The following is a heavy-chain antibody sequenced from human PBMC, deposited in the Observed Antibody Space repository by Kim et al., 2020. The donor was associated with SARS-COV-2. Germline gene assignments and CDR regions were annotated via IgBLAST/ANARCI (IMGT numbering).Heavy chain of an antibody. D-gene: IGHD4-17*01. CDR1: GGSISSYY. CDR2: IYYSGST. V-gene: IGHV4-59*01. Sequence: SETLSLTCTVSGGSISSYYWSWIRQPPGKGLEWIGYIYYSGSTNYNPSLKSRVTISVDTSKNQFSLKLSSVTAADTAVYYCARVATTVTTTVLDYWGQGTLVTVSS. J-gene: IGHJ4*02. CDR3: ARVATTVTTTVLDY.